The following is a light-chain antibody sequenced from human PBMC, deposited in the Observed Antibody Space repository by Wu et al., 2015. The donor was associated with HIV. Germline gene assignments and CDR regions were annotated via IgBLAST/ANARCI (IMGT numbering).Light chain of an antibody. CDR2: GAS. CDR1: QSVTNSY. V-gene: IGKV3-20*01. CDR3: QRFGRSPLFT. Sequence: EIVLTQSPGTLSLSPGEGATLSCRASQSVTNSYLAWYQQKPGQAPRLLIYGASSRATGIPDRFSGSGSGTDFTLTISRLEPEDSAVYYCQRFGRSPLFTFGPGTKVEMK. J-gene: IGKJ3*01.